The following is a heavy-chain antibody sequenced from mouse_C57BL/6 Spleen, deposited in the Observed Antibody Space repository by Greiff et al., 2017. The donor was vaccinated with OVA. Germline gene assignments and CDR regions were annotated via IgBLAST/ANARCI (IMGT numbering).Heavy chain of an antibody. CDR3: ARSANWDGGAMDY. Sequence: QVQLQQPGAELVMPGASVKLSCKASGYTFTSYWMHWVKQRPGQGLEWIGEIDPSDSYTNYNQKFKGKSTLTVDKSSSTAYMQLSSLTSEDSAVYYCARSANWDGGAMDYWGQGTSGTVSS. CDR1: GYTFTSYW. V-gene: IGHV1-69*01. J-gene: IGHJ4*01. CDR2: IDPSDSYT. D-gene: IGHD4-1*01.